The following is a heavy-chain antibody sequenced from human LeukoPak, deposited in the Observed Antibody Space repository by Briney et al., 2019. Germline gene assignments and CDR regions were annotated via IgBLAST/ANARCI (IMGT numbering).Heavy chain of an antibody. J-gene: IGHJ3*02. Sequence: GGSLRLSCAASGFTFSSYSMNWVRQAPGKGLEWVSYISSSSSTIYYADSVKGRFTISRDNAKNSLYLQMNSLRAEDTAVYYCAKDRPTHYYGSGRDGAFDIWGQGTMVTVSS. V-gene: IGHV3-48*04. CDR1: GFTFSSYS. CDR3: AKDRPTHYYGSGRDGAFDI. D-gene: IGHD3-10*01. CDR2: ISSSSSTI.